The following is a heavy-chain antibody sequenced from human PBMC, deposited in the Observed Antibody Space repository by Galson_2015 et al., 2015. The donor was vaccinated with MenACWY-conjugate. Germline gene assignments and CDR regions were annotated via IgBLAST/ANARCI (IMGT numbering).Heavy chain of an antibody. Sequence: SLRLSCAASGFIFSSYCMNWVRQAPGKGLAWVSSISSSSSYIYYADSVKGRFTISRDNARNSLYLQMNSLRAEDTAVYYCARSSVTFDSSGYYYVLGGQGTQVTVSS. J-gene: IGHJ4*02. CDR2: ISSSSSYI. CDR1: GFIFSSYC. D-gene: IGHD3-22*01. CDR3: ARSSVTFDSSGYYYVL. V-gene: IGHV3-21*01.